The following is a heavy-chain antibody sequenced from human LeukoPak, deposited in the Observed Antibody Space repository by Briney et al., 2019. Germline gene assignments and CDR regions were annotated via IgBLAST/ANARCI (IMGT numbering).Heavy chain of an antibody. CDR3: AGRVTGYSSGYVY. D-gene: IGHD5-18*01. Sequence: PGGSLRLSCVASGITFSNYSVSWVRQAPEKGLDWDSVISGSAHKIRYADSVKGRFTISRDNSKNIVYLQMNNLRAEDTAVYYCAGRVTGYSSGYVYWGQGTLVTVSS. CDR2: ISGSAHKI. V-gene: IGHV3-23*01. CDR1: GITFSNYS. J-gene: IGHJ4*02.